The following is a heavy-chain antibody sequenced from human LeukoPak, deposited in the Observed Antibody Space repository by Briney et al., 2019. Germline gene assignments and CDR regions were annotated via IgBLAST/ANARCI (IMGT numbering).Heavy chain of an antibody. CDR3: AKDYDILTGYSIGYYFDY. V-gene: IGHV3-30*18. J-gene: IGHJ4*02. CDR2: ISYDGSNR. Sequence: GGSLRLSCAASGFDFSGYGMHWVRQAPGKGLGGWAVISYDGSNRYYGDSVKGRFTIYRDNSKNTLYLQMNRLRAEDSAVYYCAKDYDILTGYSIGYYFDYWGQGTLVTVSS. D-gene: IGHD3-9*01. CDR1: GFDFSGYG.